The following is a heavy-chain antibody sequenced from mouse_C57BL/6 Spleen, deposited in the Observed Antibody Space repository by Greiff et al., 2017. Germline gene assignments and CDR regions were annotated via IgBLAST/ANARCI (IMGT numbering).Heavy chain of an antibody. J-gene: IGHJ4*01. CDR3: ARVDDYDGLGYMDY. D-gene: IGHD2-4*01. CDR1: GYTFTDYN. V-gene: IGHV1-22*01. CDR2: INPNNGGT. Sequence: LMEPGASVKMSCKASGYTFTDYNMHWVKQSHGKSLEWIGYINPNNGGTSYNQKFKGKATLTVNKSSSTAYMELRSLTSEDSAVYYCARVDDYDGLGYMDYWGQGTSVTVSS.